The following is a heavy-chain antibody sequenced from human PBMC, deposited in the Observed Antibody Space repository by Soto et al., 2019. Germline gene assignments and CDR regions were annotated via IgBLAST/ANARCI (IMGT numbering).Heavy chain of an antibody. CDR3: AKDRRITIFGVVIMGFDY. V-gene: IGHV3-23*01. CDR1: GFTFSSYA. J-gene: IGHJ4*02. D-gene: IGHD3-3*01. Sequence: PGGSLRLSCAASGFTFSSYAMSWVRQAPGKGLEWVSAISGSGGSTYYADSVKGRFTISRDNSKNTLYLQMNSLRAEDTAVYYCAKDRRITIFGVVIMGFDYWGQGTLVTVSS. CDR2: ISGSGGST.